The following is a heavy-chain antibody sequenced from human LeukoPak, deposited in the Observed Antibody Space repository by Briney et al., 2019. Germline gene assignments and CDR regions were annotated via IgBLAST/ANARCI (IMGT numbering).Heavy chain of an antibody. J-gene: IGHJ4*02. Sequence: SETLSLTCTVSGGSISSYYWSWIRQPPGKGLEWIGYIYYSGSTNYNPSLKSRVTISVDTSKNQFSLKLSSVTAGDTAVYYCARGPPYSSSWYVYWGQGTLVTVSS. CDR3: ARGPPYSSSWYVY. CDR1: GGSISSYY. CDR2: IYYSGST. D-gene: IGHD6-13*01. V-gene: IGHV4-59*01.